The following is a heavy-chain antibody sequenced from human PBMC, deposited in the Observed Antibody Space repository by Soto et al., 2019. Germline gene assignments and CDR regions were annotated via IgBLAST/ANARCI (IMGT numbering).Heavy chain of an antibody. CDR1: GDSFASYA. Sequence: GESLKISCQVSGDSFASYAMSWVRQAPGKGLAWVSAISGSGRSTYYADSVKGRFTISRDNSNNTLYLQMNSLRAEDTAVYYCAKDHGITFGGVIVISAFDIWGQATMVTV. V-gene: IGHV3-23*01. J-gene: IGHJ3*02. D-gene: IGHD3-16*02. CDR3: AKDHGITFGGVIVISAFDI. CDR2: ISGSGRST.